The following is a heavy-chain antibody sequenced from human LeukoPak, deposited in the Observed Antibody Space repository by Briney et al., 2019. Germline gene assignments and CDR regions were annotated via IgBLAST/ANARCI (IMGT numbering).Heavy chain of an antibody. CDR2: TSSSSSTI. J-gene: IGHJ4*02. CDR1: GFTFSSYS. V-gene: IGHV3-48*02. Sequence: GGSLRLSCAASGFTFSSYSMNWVRQAPGKGLEWVSYTSSSSSTIYYADSVKGRFTISRDNAKNSLYLQMNSPRDEDTAVYYCARDRGIAAAGPFDYWGQGTLVTVSP. D-gene: IGHD6-13*01. CDR3: ARDRGIAAAGPFDY.